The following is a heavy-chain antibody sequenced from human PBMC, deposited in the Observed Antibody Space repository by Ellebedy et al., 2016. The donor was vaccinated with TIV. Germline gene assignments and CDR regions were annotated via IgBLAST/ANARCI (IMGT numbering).Heavy chain of an antibody. D-gene: IGHD2-8*01. V-gene: IGHV4-39*01. CDR1: GVSISTSNYY. CDR2: MYYSGST. J-gene: IGHJ4*02. Sequence: MPSETLSLTCTVSGVSISTSNYYWGWIRQPPGKGLEWIGSMYYSGSTYYNPSLKSRVTISVDTSKNQFSLKLSSVTAADTAVYYCARTFSPHCSSGVCYMAYYFDYWGQGTLVTVSS. CDR3: ARTFSPHCSSGVCYMAYYFDY.